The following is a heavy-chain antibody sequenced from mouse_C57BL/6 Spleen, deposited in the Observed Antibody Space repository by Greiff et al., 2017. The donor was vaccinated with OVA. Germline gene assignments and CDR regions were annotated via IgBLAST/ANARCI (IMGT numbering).Heavy chain of an antibody. J-gene: IGHJ2*01. V-gene: IGHV1-61*01. CDR2: IYPSDSET. D-gene: IGHD1-1*01. CDR1: GYTFTSYW. Sequence: QVQLQQPGAELVRPGSSVKLSCKASGYTFTSYWMDWVKQRPGQGLEWIGNIYPSDSETHYNQKFKDKATLTVDKSSSTAYMQLSSLTSKDAAVYYCARSSSDYFDYWGQGTTLTVSS. CDR3: ARSSSDYFDY.